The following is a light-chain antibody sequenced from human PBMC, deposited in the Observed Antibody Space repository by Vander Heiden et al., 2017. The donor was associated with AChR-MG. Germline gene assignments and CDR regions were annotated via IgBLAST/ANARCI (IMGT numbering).Light chain of an antibody. CDR2: DVS. V-gene: IGLV2-14*03. J-gene: IGLJ2*01. Sequence: QSALTQPASLSGSPGPSITISCTGTSSDVGGYNYVSWYQQHPGKAPKLMIYDVSNPPAGVSNLFSGSKSGNTASPTISGLQAEDAADYYCSSYTSSSTIIFGGGTKLTVL. CDR1: SSDVGGYNY. CDR3: SSYTSSSTII.